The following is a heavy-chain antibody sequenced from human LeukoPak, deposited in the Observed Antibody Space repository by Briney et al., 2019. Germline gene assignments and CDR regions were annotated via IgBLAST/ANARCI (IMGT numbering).Heavy chain of an antibody. D-gene: IGHD3-3*01. CDR3: ARDLRSGYQDY. CDR1: GFIFSDYG. Sequence: GGSLRLSCAASGFIFSDYGIYWVRQAPGKGLDWVALICSDGSQKYYGASVRGRFTISRDDSRNLVYLQMNSLRVEDTALYYCARDLRSGYQDYWGQGTLVTVSS. J-gene: IGHJ4*02. CDR2: ICSDGSQK. V-gene: IGHV3-33*01.